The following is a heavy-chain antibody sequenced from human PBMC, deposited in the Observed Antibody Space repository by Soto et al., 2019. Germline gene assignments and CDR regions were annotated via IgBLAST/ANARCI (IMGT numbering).Heavy chain of an antibody. V-gene: IGHV3-23*01. CDR3: AKDHFKGNGIYDGFDV. D-gene: IGHD1-20*01. CDR2: IAGVDI. J-gene: IGHJ3*01. CDR1: GLTMSTYA. Sequence: PGGSLRLSCAGNGLTMSTYAMSWVRQAPGKGLEWVSTIAGVDIFYADSVQGRFTISIDNSKNLLFLQMNSLTADDTTTYYYAKDHFKGNGIYDGFDVWGQGTTVTVS.